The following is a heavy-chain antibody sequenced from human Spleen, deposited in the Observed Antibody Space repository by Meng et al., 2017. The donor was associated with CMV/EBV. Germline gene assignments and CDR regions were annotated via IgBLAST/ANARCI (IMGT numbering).Heavy chain of an antibody. Sequence: SGPTLVKPTQTLTLTCTFSGFSLSTSAMCVSWVRQPPGKALEWLALIDWDDDKYYSTSLKTRLTISKDTSKNQVVLTMTNMDPGDTATYYCARIRRYSSGWYYFDYWGQGTLVPSPQ. CDR3: ARIRRYSSGWYYFDY. J-gene: IGHJ4*02. D-gene: IGHD6-19*01. CDR2: IDWDDDK. V-gene: IGHV2-70*20. CDR1: GFSLSTSAMC.